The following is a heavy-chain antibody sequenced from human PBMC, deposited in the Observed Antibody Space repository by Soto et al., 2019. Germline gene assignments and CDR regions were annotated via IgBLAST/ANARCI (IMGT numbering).Heavy chain of an antibody. Sequence: GASVKVSCKASGYTFTGYYMHWVRQAPGQGLEWMGWINPNSGGTNYAQKFQGWVTMTRDTSISTAYMELSRLRSDDTAVYYCARAFFPVHGGFLEWSDLAPAFDFWGQGTMVTVSS. J-gene: IGHJ3*01. D-gene: IGHD3-3*01. CDR3: ARAFFPVHGGFLEWSDLAPAFDF. CDR1: GYTFTGYY. CDR2: INPNSGGT. V-gene: IGHV1-2*04.